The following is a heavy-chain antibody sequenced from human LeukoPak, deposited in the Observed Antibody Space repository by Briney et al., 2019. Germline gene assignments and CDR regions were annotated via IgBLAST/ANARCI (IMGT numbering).Heavy chain of an antibody. CDR3: SLLAVASPQDY. V-gene: IGHV3-48*03. CDR2: ISSSGSTI. Sequence: PGGSLRLSCPASGFTFSTYEMHWVRQAPGKGLEWVSDISSSGSTIYYADSVKGRFTTSRDNAKNLLYLQMHSLRAEDTAVYYCSLLAVASPQDYWGQGTLVTVSS. CDR1: GFTFSTYE. D-gene: IGHD6-19*01. J-gene: IGHJ4*02.